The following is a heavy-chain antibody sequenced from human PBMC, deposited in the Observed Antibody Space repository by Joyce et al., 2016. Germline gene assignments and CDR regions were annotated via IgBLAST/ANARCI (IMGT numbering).Heavy chain of an antibody. D-gene: IGHD3-16*01. CDR1: GISMRNYF. CDR3: ATYTYDDSGRFDY. CDR2: IYYSGRT. V-gene: IGHV4-59*01. J-gene: IGHJ4*02. Sequence: QVQLQESGPGLVKPSETVSLTCTVSGISMRNYFWSWIRQPPGMGLEWIGFIYYSGRTNYSPSLKSRVTMSVDTSKNQFSLRLSSVTAADTAVYYCATYTYDDSGRFDYWGQGTQVTVSS.